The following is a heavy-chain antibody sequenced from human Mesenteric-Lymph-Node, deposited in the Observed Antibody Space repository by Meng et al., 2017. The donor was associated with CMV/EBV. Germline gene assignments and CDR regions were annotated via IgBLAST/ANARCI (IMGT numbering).Heavy chain of an antibody. D-gene: IGHD6-19*01. V-gene: IGHV1-2*02. Sequence: GYSFTSYYLYWVRRATGQGLEWMGWLNPNSGVTNYAQKFQGRVTMTRDTSIGTLYMQLSSLRFDDTAVYYCARVIRPYSSGYYSLDLWGQGTLVTVSS. CDR1: GYSFTSYY. CDR3: ARVIRPYSSGYYSLDL. J-gene: IGHJ4*02. CDR2: LNPNSGVT.